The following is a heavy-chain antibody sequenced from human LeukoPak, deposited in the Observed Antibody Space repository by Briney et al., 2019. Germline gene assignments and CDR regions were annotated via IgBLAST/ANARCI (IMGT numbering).Heavy chain of an antibody. D-gene: IGHD3-3*01. CDR2: IIPIFGIA. Sequence: GASVTVSCKASGGTFSSYATSWVRQAPGQGLEWMGRIIPIFGIANYAQKFQGRVTITADKSTSTAYMELSSLRSEDTAVYYCARDLQISDYDFWSGLYGMDVWGQGTTVTVSS. CDR3: ARDLQISDYDFWSGLYGMDV. CDR1: GGTFSSYA. V-gene: IGHV1-69*04. J-gene: IGHJ6*02.